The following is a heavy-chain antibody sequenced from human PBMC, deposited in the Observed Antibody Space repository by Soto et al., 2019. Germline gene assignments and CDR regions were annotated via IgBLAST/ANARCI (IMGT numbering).Heavy chain of an antibody. J-gene: IGHJ6*02. CDR1: GYTFTSYG. V-gene: IGHV1-18*01. D-gene: IGHD3-10*01. Sequence: ASVKVSCKASGYTFTSYGISWVRQAPGQGLEWMGWISAYNGNTNYAQKLQGRVTMTTETSTSTAYMELRSLRSDDTAVYYCARGHYYGSGLIYYYYGMDVWGQRTTVTVSS. CDR2: ISAYNGNT. CDR3: ARGHYYGSGLIYYYYGMDV.